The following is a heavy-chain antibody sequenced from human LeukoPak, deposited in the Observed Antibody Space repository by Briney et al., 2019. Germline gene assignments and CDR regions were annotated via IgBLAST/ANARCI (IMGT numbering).Heavy chain of an antibody. CDR3: ARNFMTYLNYYYYGMDV. CDR2: IYTSGST. D-gene: IGHD2-21*02. J-gene: IGHJ6*02. Sequence: PSETLSLTCTVSSGSISSYYWSWIRQPAGKGLEWIGRIYTSGSTNYNPSLKSRVTMSVDTSKNQFSLKLSSVTAADPAVYYCARNFMTYLNYYYYGMDVWGQGTTVTVSS. CDR1: SGSISSYY. V-gene: IGHV4-4*07.